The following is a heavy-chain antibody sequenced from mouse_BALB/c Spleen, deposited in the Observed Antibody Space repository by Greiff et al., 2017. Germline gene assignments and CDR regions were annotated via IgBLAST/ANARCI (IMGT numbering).Heavy chain of an antibody. J-gene: IGHJ4*01. D-gene: IGHD2-3*01. CDR2: ISSGGST. V-gene: IGHV5-6-5*01. Sequence: EVQLVESGGGLVKPGGSLKLSCAASGFTFSSYAMSWVRQTPEKRLEWVASISSGGSTYYPDSVKGRFTISRDNARNILYLQMSSLRSEDTAMYYCARGGLLRGMDYWGQGTSVTVSS. CDR1: GFTFSSYA. CDR3: ARGGLLRGMDY.